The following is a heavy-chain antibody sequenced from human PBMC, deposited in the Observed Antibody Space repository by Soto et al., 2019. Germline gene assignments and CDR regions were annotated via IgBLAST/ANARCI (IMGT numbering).Heavy chain of an antibody. CDR1: GYTFINYG. Sequence: ASVKVSCKAFGYTFINYGISWVRQAPGQGLEWMGWISGHNGNTNYAQNLQGRVTMTTDTSTSTAYMELRSLRPDDTAVYFCARDRAYYYDNIGYCFDFWGQGTLVTVSS. J-gene: IGHJ4*02. CDR2: ISGHNGNT. CDR3: ARDRAYYYDNIGYCFDF. V-gene: IGHV1-18*01. D-gene: IGHD3-22*01.